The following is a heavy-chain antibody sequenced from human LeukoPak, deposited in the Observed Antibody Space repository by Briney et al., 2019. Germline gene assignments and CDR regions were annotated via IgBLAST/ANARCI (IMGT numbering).Heavy chain of an antibody. J-gene: IGHJ4*02. CDR1: GFSFSTYW. CDR3: ARDINGDYADH. Sequence: GGSLRLSCAASGFSFSTYWMHWVRQAPGKGPVWVSRIDGDGGYIGYADSVKGRFTISRDNPRNTLYLQMNSLRFQDTAVYYCARDINGDYADHWGQGTLITVSS. D-gene: IGHD4-17*01. V-gene: IGHV3-74*01. CDR2: IDGDGGYI.